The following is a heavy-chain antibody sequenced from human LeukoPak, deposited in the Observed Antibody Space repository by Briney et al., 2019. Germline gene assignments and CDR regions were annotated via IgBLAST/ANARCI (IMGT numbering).Heavy chain of an antibody. CDR3: ARENTIFGSAFDY. CDR1: GGSISSGGYY. CDR2: IYYSGST. Sequence: SETLSLTCTVSGGSISSGGYYWSWIRQHPGKGLEWIGYIYYSGSTYYNPSLKSRVTISVDRSKNQFSLKLSSVTAADTAVYYCARENTIFGSAFDYWGQGTLVTVSS. D-gene: IGHD3-3*01. J-gene: IGHJ4*02. V-gene: IGHV4-31*03.